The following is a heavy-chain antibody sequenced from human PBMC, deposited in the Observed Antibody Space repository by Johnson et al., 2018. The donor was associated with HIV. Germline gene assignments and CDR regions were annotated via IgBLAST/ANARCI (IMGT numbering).Heavy chain of an antibody. CDR2: ISGSSGSTI. CDR1: GFTFSDYY. Sequence: QVQLVESGGGLVKPGGSLRLSCAASGFTFSDYYMSWIRQAPGKGLEWVSAISGSSGSTIYYADSVKGRFTIPRDNAKNSLYLQMNSLRAEDTAVYYCASADTFDIWGQGTMVTVSS. V-gene: IGHV3-11*04. D-gene: IGHD6-25*01. J-gene: IGHJ3*02. CDR3: ASADTFDI.